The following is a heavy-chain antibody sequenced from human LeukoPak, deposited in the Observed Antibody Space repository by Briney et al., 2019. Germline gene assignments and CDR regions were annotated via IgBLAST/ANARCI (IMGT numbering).Heavy chain of an antibody. V-gene: IGHV4-39*01. D-gene: IGHD4-17*01. CDR2: IYYSGST. CDR3: ARHPYHNDYGDLDNAFDI. J-gene: IGHJ3*02. Sequence: SETLSLTCTVSGGSISSSSYYWGWIRQPPGKGLEWIGSIYYSGSTYYNPSLKSRLTISVDTSKNQFSLKLSSVTAADTAVYYCARHPYHNDYGDLDNAFDIWGQGTMVTVSS. CDR1: GGSISSSSYY.